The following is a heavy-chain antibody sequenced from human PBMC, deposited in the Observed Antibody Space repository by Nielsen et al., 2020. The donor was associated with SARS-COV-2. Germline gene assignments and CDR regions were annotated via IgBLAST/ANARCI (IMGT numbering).Heavy chain of an antibody. CDR1: GYTFTSYG. CDR3: ASGGYCSSTSCTRHYYYYYGMDV. J-gene: IGHJ6*02. V-gene: IGHV1-18*01. CDR2: ISAYNGNT. Sequence: ASVKVSCKASGYTFTSYGISWVRQAPGQGLEWMGWISAYNGNTNYAQKLQGRVTMTTDTSTSTAYMELSSLRSEDTAVYYCASGGYCSSTSCTRHYYYYYGMDVWGQGTTVTVSS. D-gene: IGHD2-2*01.